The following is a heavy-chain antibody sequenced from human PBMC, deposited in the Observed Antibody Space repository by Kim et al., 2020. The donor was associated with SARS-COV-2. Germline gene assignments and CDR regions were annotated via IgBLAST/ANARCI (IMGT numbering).Heavy chain of an antibody. V-gene: IGHV3-33*01. CDR3: ARDLTGVLGYGMDV. J-gene: IGHJ6*02. Sequence: YADSVKGRFTISRDNSKTTLYLQMNSLRAGDTAVYYCARDLTGVLGYGMDVWGQGTTVTVSS. D-gene: IGHD7-27*01.